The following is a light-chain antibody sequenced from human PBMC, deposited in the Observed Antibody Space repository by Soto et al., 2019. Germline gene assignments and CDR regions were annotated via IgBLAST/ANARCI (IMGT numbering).Light chain of an antibody. V-gene: IGKV3-15*01. Sequence: EIVMTQSPATLSVSPGERATLSCRASQSISSNLAWYQQKPGQAPRLLMFRTSSRATGFPARFSGSGSGTEFNLTISSLQSEDFGVYYCQQYHTDWTFGQGTKVEIK. CDR3: QQYHTDWT. J-gene: IGKJ1*01. CDR2: RTS. CDR1: QSISSN.